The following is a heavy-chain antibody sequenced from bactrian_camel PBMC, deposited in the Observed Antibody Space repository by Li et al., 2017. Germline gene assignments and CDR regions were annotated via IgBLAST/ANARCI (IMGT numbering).Heavy chain of an antibody. CDR3: AASRPFRSCGSWYTADFTY. Sequence: HVQLVESGGGSVQAGGSLRLSCAASGYTFKSDCMGWFRKAPAKEREGVAVHQSSDARTSVADSVKDRFTISKDNAKNTLHLQMNSLKPEDTAMYYCAASRPFRSCGSWYTADFTYWGQGTQVTVS. CDR2: HQSSDART. D-gene: IGHD6*01. V-gene: IGHV3S26*01. J-gene: IGHJ6*01. CDR1: GYTFKSDC.